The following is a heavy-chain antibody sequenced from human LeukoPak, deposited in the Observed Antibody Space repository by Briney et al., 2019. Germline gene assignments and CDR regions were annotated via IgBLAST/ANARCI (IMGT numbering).Heavy chain of an antibody. CDR1: GGSINSYY. D-gene: IGHD3-22*01. CDR3: ARPYYYDSRIDP. CDR2: ISYSGST. Sequence: SETLSLTCTVSGGSINSYYWSWMRQPPGKGLEWIGYISYSGSTNYNPPLKSRVTISIDTSKNQFSLKLTYVTAADTAVYYCARPYYYDSRIDPWGQGILVTVSS. J-gene: IGHJ5*02. V-gene: IGHV4-59*08.